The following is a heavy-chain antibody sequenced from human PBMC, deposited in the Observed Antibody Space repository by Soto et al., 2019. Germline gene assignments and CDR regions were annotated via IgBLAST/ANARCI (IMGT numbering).Heavy chain of an antibody. J-gene: IGHJ4*02. CDR2: IDPSGVTT. CDR3: IGEARGLRYFDG. D-gene: IGHD2-21*01. Sequence: QVHLVQSGAEVKEPGASVKLSCQASGYTLSTNSFVHWVRQAPGQGLAWMGLIDPSGVTTIYAPMFQGRVTLVRDLSTSTVFMDLSSLRSEDTALYYCIGEARGLRYFDGWGPGTLVSVSA. V-gene: IGHV1-46*01. CDR1: GYTLSTNSF.